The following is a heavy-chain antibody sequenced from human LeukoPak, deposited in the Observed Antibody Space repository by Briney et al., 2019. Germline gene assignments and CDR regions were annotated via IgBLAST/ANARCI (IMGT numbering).Heavy chain of an antibody. D-gene: IGHD2-21*02. J-gene: IGHJ3*02. CDR3: ARYCGGDCYSPHDAFDI. CDR2: ISYDGSNK. CDR1: GFTFNSFG. Sequence: GGSLRLSCAASGFTFNSFGMHWVRQAPGKGLEWVAVISYDGSNKYFADSVKGRFTISRDNSKNTLYLQMNSLSAEDTAVYYCARYCGGDCYSPHDAFDIWGQGTMVTVSS. V-gene: IGHV3-30*03.